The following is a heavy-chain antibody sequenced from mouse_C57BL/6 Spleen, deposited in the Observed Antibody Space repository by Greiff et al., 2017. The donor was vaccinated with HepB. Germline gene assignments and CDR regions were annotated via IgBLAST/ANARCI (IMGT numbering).Heavy chain of an antibody. CDR2: IYPRSGNT. J-gene: IGHJ4*01. D-gene: IGHD2-13*01. CDR3: ARRGDPYYAMDY. CDR1: GYTFTSYG. V-gene: IGHV1-81*01. Sequence: VQLQQSGAELARPGASVKLSCKASGYTFTSYGISWEKQRTGQGLEWIGEIYPRSGNTYYNEKFKGKATLTADKSSSTAYMELRSLTSEDSAVYFCARRGDPYYAMDYWGQGTSVTVSS.